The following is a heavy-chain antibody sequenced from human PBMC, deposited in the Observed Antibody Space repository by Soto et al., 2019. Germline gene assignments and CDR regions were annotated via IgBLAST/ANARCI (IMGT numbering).Heavy chain of an antibody. J-gene: IGHJ4*02. CDR3: ARTGGDLTTDFDY. CDR1: GYTFPSYG. Sequence: ASVKVSCKASGYTFPSYGFSWVRQAPGQGLEWMGWISAANGNTKYAQKLQGRVTMTTDTSTSTAYMEVRSLRSDDTAMYYCARTGGDLTTDFDYWGQGTLVTAPQ. CDR2: ISAANGNT. V-gene: IGHV1-18*04. D-gene: IGHD4-4*01.